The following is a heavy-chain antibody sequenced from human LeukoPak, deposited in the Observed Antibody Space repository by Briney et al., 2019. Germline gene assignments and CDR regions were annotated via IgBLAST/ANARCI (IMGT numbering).Heavy chain of an antibody. J-gene: IGHJ4*02. CDR3: ARGAKFLITMVWGVYYFDY. Sequence: GASVKVSCKASGYTFTGYYMHWVRQAPGQGLEWMGWINPNSGGTNYVQKFQGRVTMTRDTSISTAYMELSRLRSDDTAVYYCARGAKFLITMVWGVYYFDYWGQGTLVTVSS. CDR1: GYTFTGYY. D-gene: IGHD3-10*01. V-gene: IGHV1-2*02. CDR2: INPNSGGT.